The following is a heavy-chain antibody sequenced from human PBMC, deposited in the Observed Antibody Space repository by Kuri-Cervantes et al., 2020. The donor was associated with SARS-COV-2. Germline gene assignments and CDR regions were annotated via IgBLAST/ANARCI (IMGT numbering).Heavy chain of an antibody. CDR2: IKQEGSEK. J-gene: IGHJ4*02. V-gene: IGHV3-7*01. CDR3: ARAPSKPSSGYRN. CDR1: GFTFSSYW. D-gene: IGHD3-22*01. Sequence: LSLTCAASGFTFSSYWMSWVRQAPGKGLEWVANIKQEGSEKYYVDSVKGRFTISRDNAKNSLYLQMNSLRAEDTAVYYCARAPSKPSSGYRNWGQGTLVTVSS.